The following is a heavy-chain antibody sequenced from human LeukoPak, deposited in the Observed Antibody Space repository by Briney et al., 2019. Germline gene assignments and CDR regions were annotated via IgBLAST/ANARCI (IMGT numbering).Heavy chain of an antibody. CDR1: GGSISSSSYY. CDR3: ARATYDFWSGHHYGMDV. V-gene: IGHV4-39*01. D-gene: IGHD3-3*01. Sequence: SETLSLTCTVSGGSISSSSYYWGRIRQPPGKGLEWIGSIYYSGSTYYNPSLKSRVTISVDTSKNQFSLKLSSVTAADTAVYYCARATYDFWSGHHYGMDVWGQGTTVTVSS. CDR2: IYYSGST. J-gene: IGHJ6*02.